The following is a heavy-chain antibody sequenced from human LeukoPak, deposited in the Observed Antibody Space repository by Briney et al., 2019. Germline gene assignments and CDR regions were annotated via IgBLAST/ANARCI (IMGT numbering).Heavy chain of an antibody. CDR2: INPNSGGT. V-gene: IGHV1-2*02. CDR1: GYTFTGYY. J-gene: IGHJ4*02. Sequence: GASMKVSCKASGYTFTGYYMHWVRQAPGQGLEWMGWINPNSGGTNYAQKFQGRVTMTRDTSISTAYMELSRLRSDDTAVYYCARDDSSGYSSLFLSRAVDYWGQGTLVTVSS. D-gene: IGHD3-22*01. CDR3: ARDDSSGYSSLFLSRAVDY.